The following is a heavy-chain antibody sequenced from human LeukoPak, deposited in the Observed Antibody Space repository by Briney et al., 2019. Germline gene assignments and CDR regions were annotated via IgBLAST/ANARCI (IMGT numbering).Heavy chain of an antibody. J-gene: IGHJ4*02. D-gene: IGHD7-27*01. V-gene: IGHV4-59*08. CDR1: GGSISYYY. CDR3: ARHPALGRVDY. Sequence: PSETLSLTCTVSGGSISYYYWSWIRQPPGQGLEWIGYVRYSGTNYNPSLKSRVTISVDTSKNQFSLKLSSLTATDTAVYYCARHPALGRVDYWGLGTLVTVS. CDR2: VRYSGT.